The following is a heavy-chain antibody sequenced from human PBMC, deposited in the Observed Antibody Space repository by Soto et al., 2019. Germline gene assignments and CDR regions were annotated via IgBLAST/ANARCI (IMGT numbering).Heavy chain of an antibody. CDR3: AVAAVREIMAQESSGMAV. CDR1: GGTLSDYA. D-gene: IGHD3-10*01. V-gene: IGHV1-69*01. J-gene: IGHJ6*02. Sequence: QVQLVQSGAEVKTPGSSVKVSCKASGGTLSDYAISWVRQAPGQGLEWMGGIMPTVDSANYAQNFQGRLTISADESTSTANLELSSLRSDDTAVYYCAVAAVREIMAQESSGMAVWGQGTTVIV. CDR2: IMPTVDSA.